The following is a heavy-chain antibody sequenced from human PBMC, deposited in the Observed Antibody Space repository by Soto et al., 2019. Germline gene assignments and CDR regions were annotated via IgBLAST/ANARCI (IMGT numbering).Heavy chain of an antibody. CDR2: ISYDGSNK. D-gene: IGHD2-21*01. Sequence: QVQLVESGGGVVQPGRSLRLSCAASGFTFSSYAMHWVRQAPGKGLEWVAVISYDGSNKYYADSVKGRFTISRDNSKNTLYLQMNSLRAEDTAVYYCAREDSFNIVVVFFDYWGQGTLVTVSS. V-gene: IGHV3-30-3*01. CDR3: AREDSFNIVVVFFDY. J-gene: IGHJ4*02. CDR1: GFTFSSYA.